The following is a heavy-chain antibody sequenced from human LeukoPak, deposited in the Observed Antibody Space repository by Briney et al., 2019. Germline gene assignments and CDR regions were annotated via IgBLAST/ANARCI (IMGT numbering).Heavy chain of an antibody. D-gene: IGHD6-13*01. J-gene: IGHJ6*02. Sequence: GGSLRLSCAASGFTFSSYWMSWVRQAPGKGLEWVANIKQDGSEKYYVDSVKGRFTISRDNAKNSVYLQMNSLRAEDTAVYYCARDGSGIAYYYHGMDVWGQGTTVIVSS. CDR1: GFTFSSYW. CDR3: ARDGSGIAYYYHGMDV. V-gene: IGHV3-7*01. CDR2: IKQDGSEK.